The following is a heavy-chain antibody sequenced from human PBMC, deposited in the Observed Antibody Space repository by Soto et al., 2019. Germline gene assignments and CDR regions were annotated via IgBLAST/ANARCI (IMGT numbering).Heavy chain of an antibody. Sequence: GESLKISCKGSGYSFTSDWISWVRQMPGKGLEWMGRIDPSGSYTNYSPSFQGHVTISADKSISTAYLQWSSLKASDTAMYYCASSPRGYCSSTSCRELGNYYGMDGWGQGTTVTVSS. CDR2: IDPSGSYT. V-gene: IGHV5-10-1*01. J-gene: IGHJ6*02. CDR3: ASSPRGYCSSTSCRELGNYYGMDG. D-gene: IGHD2-2*01. CDR1: GYSFTSDW.